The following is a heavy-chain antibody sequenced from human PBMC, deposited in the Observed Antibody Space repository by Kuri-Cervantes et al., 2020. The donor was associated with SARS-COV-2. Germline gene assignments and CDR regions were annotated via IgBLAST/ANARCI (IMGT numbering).Heavy chain of an antibody. CDR3: ARIGELGIPDY. D-gene: IGHD7-27*01. Sequence: GGSLRLSCAASGFTFSSYEMNWVRQAPGKGLEWVSYISSSGSTIYYADSVEGRFTISRDNAKNSLYLQMNSLRAEDTAVYYCARIGELGIPDYWGQGTLVTVSS. J-gene: IGHJ4*02. CDR1: GFTFSSYE. CDR2: ISSSGSTI. V-gene: IGHV3-48*03.